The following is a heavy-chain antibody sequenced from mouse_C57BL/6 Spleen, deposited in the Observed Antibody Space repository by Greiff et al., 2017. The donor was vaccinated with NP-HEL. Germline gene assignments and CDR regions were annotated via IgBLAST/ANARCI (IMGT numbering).Heavy chain of an antibody. V-gene: IGHV1-18*01. CDR2: INPNNGGT. Sequence: EVQLQQSGPELVKPGASVKIPCKASGYTFTDYNMDWVKQSHGKSLEWIGDINPNNGGTIYNQKFKGKAKLTVDKSSSTAYMELRSLTSEDTAVYYCARQGYYYGSSYYFDYWGQGTTLTVSS. D-gene: IGHD1-1*01. CDR3: ARQGYYYGSSYYFDY. CDR1: GYTFTDYN. J-gene: IGHJ2*01.